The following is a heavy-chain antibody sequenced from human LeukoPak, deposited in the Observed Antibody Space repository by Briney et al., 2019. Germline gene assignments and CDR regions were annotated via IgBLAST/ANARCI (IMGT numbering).Heavy chain of an antibody. CDR3: ARDLRVRGVIKSDY. CDR1: GFTFSSYS. CDR2: ISSSSSTI. D-gene: IGHD3-10*01. V-gene: IGHV3-48*01. Sequence: PGGSLRLSCAASGFTFSSYSMNWVRQAPGKGLEWVSYISSSSSTIYYADSVKGRFTISGDNAKNSLYLQMNSLRAEDTAVYYCARDLRVRGVIKSDYWGQGTLVTVSS. J-gene: IGHJ4*02.